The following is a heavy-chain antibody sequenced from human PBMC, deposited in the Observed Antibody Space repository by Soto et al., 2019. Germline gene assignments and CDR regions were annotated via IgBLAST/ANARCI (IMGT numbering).Heavy chain of an antibody. J-gene: IGHJ3*02. V-gene: IGHV3-33*01. CDR1: GFTFSSYG. D-gene: IGHD5-12*01. Sequence: QVQLVESGGGVVQPGRSLSLSCAASGFTFSSYGMHWVRQAPGKGLEWVAVIWYDGSNKYYADSVKGRFTISRDNSKNTLYLQMNSLRAEDTAVYYCARDDGYDAFDIWGQGTMVTVSS. CDR3: ARDDGYDAFDI. CDR2: IWYDGSNK.